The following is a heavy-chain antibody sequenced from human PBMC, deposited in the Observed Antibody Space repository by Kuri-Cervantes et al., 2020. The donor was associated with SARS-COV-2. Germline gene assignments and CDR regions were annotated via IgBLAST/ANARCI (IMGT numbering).Heavy chain of an antibody. CDR3: ARGSLRRITIFGVVIISYMDV. CDR1: GYIFTSYD. Sequence: ASVKVSCKASGYIFTSYDISWVRQATGQGLEWMGWMNPNSGNTGYAQKFQGRVTMTRNTSISTAYMELSSLRSEDTAVYYCARGSLRRITIFGVVIISYMDVWGKGTTVTVSS. CDR2: MNPNSGNT. D-gene: IGHD3-3*01. V-gene: IGHV1-8*01. J-gene: IGHJ6*03.